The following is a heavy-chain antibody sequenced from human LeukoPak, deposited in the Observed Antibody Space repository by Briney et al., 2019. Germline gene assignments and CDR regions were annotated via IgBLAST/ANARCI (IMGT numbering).Heavy chain of an antibody. D-gene: IGHD1-1*01. CDR3: ARESELEFGYYGMDV. V-gene: IGHV3-13*01. CDR1: GFTLSSYD. CDR2: IGTAGDT. Sequence: GGSLRLSCAASGFTLSSYDMHWVRQATGKGLEWVSAIGTAGDTYYPGSVKGRFTISRENAKNSLYLQMNSLRAGDTAVYYCARESELEFGYYGMDVWGQGTTVTVSS. J-gene: IGHJ6*02.